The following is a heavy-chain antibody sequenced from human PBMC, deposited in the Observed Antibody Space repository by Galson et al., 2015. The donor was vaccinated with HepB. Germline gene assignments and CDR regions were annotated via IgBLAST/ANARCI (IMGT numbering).Heavy chain of an antibody. CDR2: ISSSSSYR. CDR3: ARAFDDFGDYSLWYFDL. CDR1: GLTFSTYS. D-gene: IGHD4-17*01. J-gene: IGHJ2*01. Sequence: SLRLSCAASGLTFSTYSMNWVRQAPGKGLEWVSFISSSSSYRYYADSVKGRFTISRDNAKNSLYLQMNSLRAEDTAVYYCARAFDDFGDYSLWYFDLWGRGTLVTVSS. V-gene: IGHV3-21*01.